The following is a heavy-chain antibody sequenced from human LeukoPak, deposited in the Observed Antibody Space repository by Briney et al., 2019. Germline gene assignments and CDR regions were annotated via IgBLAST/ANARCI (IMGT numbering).Heavy chain of an antibody. CDR2: MNPNSGNT. J-gene: IGHJ4*02. CDR1: GGTFSSYA. D-gene: IGHD5-24*01. V-gene: IGHV1-8*02. CDR3: ARGGSMVTIPH. Sequence: GASVKVSCKASGGTFSSYAISWVRQATGQGLEWMGWMNPNSGNTGYAQKFQGRVTMTRNTSISTAYMELSSLRSEDTAVYYCARGGSMVTIPHWGQGTLVTVSS.